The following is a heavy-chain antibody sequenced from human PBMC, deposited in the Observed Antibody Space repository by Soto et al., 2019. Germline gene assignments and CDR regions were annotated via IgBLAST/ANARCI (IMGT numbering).Heavy chain of an antibody. D-gene: IGHD3-10*01. CDR3: ATLVRGYYYYMDV. CDR2: ISGSGGST. CDR1: GFTFSSYA. Sequence: GGSLRLSCAASGFTFSSYAMSWVRQAPGKGLEWVSAISGSGGSTYYADSVKGRFTISRDNSKNTLYLQMNSLRAEDTALYYCATLVRGYYYYMDVWGKGTTVTVSS. V-gene: IGHV3-23*01. J-gene: IGHJ6*03.